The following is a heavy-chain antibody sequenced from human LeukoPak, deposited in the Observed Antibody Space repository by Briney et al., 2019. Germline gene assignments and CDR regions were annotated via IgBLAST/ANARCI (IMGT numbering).Heavy chain of an antibody. V-gene: IGHV3-23*01. D-gene: IGHD2-8*01. Sequence: GGSLRLSCAASGFTFSSYGMSWVRQAPGKGLEWVSAISGSGGSTYYADSVKGRFTISRDNSKNTLYLQMNSLRAEDTAVYYGPKGGVPMGYFDYWGQGTLVTVSS. J-gene: IGHJ4*02. CDR3: PKGGVPMGYFDY. CDR2: ISGSGGST. CDR1: GFTFSSYG.